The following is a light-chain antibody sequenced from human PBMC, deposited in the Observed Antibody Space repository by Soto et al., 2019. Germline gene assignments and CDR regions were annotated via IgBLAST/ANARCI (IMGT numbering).Light chain of an antibody. J-gene: IGLJ3*02. CDR3: HSYDSSLSGSV. V-gene: IGLV1-40*01. CDR1: SSNIGAGYD. Sequence: QSVLTQPPSVSGAPGQRVTISCTGSSSNIGAGYDVHWYQQLPGTAPKLLSYRNNNRPSGVSDRFSGSKSGTSASLAITGLQAEDEADYYCHSYDSSLSGSVFGGGTNLTVL. CDR2: RNN.